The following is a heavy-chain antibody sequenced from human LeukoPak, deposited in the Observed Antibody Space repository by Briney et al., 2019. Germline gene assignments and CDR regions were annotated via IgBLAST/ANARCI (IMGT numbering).Heavy chain of an antibody. Sequence: GGALRLSRAAPRFTLRSYAMSWVRPAPGKGLGGVSAISGSAGSTYYADSVKGRFTISRDNSKNTLYLQMNSLRAEDTAVYYCAKGSFTSWFRELMSPDYWGQGTLVTVSS. J-gene: IGHJ4*02. V-gene: IGHV3-23*01. CDR3: AKGSFTSWFRELMSPDY. CDR1: RFTLRSYA. CDR2: ISGSAGST. D-gene: IGHD3-10*01.